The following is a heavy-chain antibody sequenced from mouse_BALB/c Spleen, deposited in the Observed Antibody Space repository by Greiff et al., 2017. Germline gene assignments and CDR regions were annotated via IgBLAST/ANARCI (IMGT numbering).Heavy chain of an antibody. D-gene: IGHD3-2*01. J-gene: IGHJ4*01. CDR2: ISNGGGST. CDR1: GFTFSSYT. Sequence: VKLVESGGGLVQPGGSLKLSCAASGFTFSSYTMSWVRQTPEKRLEWVAYISNGGGSTYYPDTVKGRFTISRDNAKNTLYLQMSSLKSEDTAMYYCARQGKDSSGWGYAMDYWGQGTSVTVSS. V-gene: IGHV5-12-2*01. CDR3: ARQGKDSSGWGYAMDY.